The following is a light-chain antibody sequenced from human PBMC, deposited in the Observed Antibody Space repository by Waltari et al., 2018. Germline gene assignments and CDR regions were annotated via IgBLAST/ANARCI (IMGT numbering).Light chain of an antibody. J-gene: IGLJ3*02. CDR3: NSYTAFDTQL. CDR1: SSDIGDNDR. Sequence: QSALTQPASVSGSPGDSVTVSCTGTSSDIGDNDRVYWYQQHPGKAPKLIIRDVFYRPSGVSNRFFGSKSGDTASLTISGLQAEDEAYYYCNSYTAFDTQLFGGGTNVTVL. V-gene: IGLV2-14*03. CDR2: DVF.